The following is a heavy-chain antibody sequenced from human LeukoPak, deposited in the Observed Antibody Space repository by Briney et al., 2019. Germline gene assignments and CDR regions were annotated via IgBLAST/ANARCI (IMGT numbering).Heavy chain of an antibody. V-gene: IGHV3-23*01. D-gene: IGHD6-19*01. CDR2: IRGNSATT. CDR3: AKAYHDSGCLIDY. Sequence: TGGSLRLSCAASGITFSSHAMTWVRQAPGKGLEWVAAIRGNSATTDYADSVKGRFTISRDNSKSTLYLQMNSLRAEDTAVYYCAKAYHDSGCLIDYWGQGTLVTVSS. J-gene: IGHJ4*02. CDR1: GITFSSHA.